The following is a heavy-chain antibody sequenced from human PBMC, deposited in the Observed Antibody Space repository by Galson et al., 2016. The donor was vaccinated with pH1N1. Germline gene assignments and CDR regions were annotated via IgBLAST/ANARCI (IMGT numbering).Heavy chain of an antibody. CDR2: IFLGDSDT. V-gene: IGHV5-51*03. Sequence: QSGAEVKKPGESLKISCEVSGYSFTNYWIGWARQMPGRGLEWMGIIFLGDSDTRYSPSFQGQVTISADKSITTAYLQWSSLKASHTAIYYCAGRRGGLYYFDYWGQGSLVTVSS. CDR1: GYSFTNYW. D-gene: IGHD2-15*01. J-gene: IGHJ4*02. CDR3: AGRRGGLYYFDY.